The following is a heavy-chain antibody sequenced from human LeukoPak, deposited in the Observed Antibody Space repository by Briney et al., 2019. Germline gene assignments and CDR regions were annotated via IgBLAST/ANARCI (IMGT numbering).Heavy chain of an antibody. CDR3: ARANSGSYYSDY. D-gene: IGHD1-26*01. Sequence: PGGSLRLSCAASGFTFSSYWMHWVRQAPGKGLVWVSRINSDGSSTSYADSVKGRFTISRGNAKNTLYLQMNSLRAEDTAVYYCARANSGSYYSDYWGQGTLVTVSS. CDR2: INSDGSST. CDR1: GFTFSSYW. V-gene: IGHV3-74*01. J-gene: IGHJ4*02.